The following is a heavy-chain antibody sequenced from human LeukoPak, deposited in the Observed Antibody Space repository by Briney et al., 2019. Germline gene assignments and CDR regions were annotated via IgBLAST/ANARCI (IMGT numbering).Heavy chain of an antibody. CDR2: ISSSSSYI. D-gene: IGHD3-3*01. CDR1: GFTFSSYS. J-gene: IGHJ4*02. Sequence: GSLRLSCVASGFTFSSYSMNWVRQAPGKGLEWVSSISSSSSYIYYADSVKGRFTISRDNAKNSLYLQMNSLRAEDTAVYYCARDLTTYYDFWSGYTKSAFDYWGQGTLVTVSS. V-gene: IGHV3-21*01. CDR3: ARDLTTYYDFWSGYTKSAFDY.